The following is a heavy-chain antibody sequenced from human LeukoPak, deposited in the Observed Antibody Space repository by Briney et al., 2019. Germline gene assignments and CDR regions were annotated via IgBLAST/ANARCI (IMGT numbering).Heavy chain of an antibody. CDR3: ASGSGSYYFDY. Sequence: ASVKVSCKASGHTFTSYDINWVRQATGQGLEWMGRMNPNSGNTGYAQKFQGRVTMTRDTSISTAYLELSSLRSEDTALYYCASGSGSYYFDYWGQGTLVTVSS. CDR2: MNPNSGNT. CDR1: GHTFTSYD. D-gene: IGHD1-26*01. V-gene: IGHV1-8*01. J-gene: IGHJ4*02.